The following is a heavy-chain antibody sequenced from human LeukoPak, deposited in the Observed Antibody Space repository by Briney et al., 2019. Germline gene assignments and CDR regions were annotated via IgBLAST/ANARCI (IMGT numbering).Heavy chain of an antibody. J-gene: IGHJ2*01. D-gene: IGHD3-3*01. CDR1: GFTFSSYS. CDR2: ISSSSSYI. V-gene: IGHV3-21*01. Sequence: GGSLRLSCAASGFTFSSYSMNWVRQAPGKGLEWVSSISSSSSYIYYADSVKGRFTISRDNAKNSLYLQMNSLRAEDTAVYYCARRRFSPSWYFDLWGRGTLVTVSS. CDR3: ARRRFSPSWYFDL.